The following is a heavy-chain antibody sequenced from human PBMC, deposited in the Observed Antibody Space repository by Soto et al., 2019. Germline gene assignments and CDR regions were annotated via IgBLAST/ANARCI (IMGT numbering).Heavy chain of an antibody. Sequence: QVQLVQSGAEVKKPGASVKVSCKASGYTFTSYGISWVRQAPGQGLEWMGWISAYNGNTNYAQKLLGRVTMTTNTSTSTAYMELRSLRSDDTAVYYCARVIGFGGKIKTKQLIDYWGQGTLVTVSS. V-gene: IGHV1-18*01. CDR2: ISAYNGNT. CDR3: ARVIGFGGKIKTKQLIDY. J-gene: IGHJ4*02. D-gene: IGHD1-7*01. CDR1: GYTFTSYG.